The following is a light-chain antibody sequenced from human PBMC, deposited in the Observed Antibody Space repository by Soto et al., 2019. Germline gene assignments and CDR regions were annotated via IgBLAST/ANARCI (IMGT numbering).Light chain of an antibody. CDR3: SSYTSSSIYV. Sequence: QSVLTQPASVSWSPGQSITISCTGTSSDVGGCNYVSWYQQHPGKAPKLMIYDVSNRPSGVSNRFSGSKSGNTASLTISGLQAEDEADYYCSSYTSSSIYVFGTGTKVTVL. V-gene: IGLV2-14*01. CDR2: DVS. CDR1: SSDVGGCNY. J-gene: IGLJ1*01.